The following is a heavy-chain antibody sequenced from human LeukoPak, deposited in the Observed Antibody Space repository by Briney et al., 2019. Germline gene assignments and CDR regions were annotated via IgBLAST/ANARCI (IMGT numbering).Heavy chain of an antibody. Sequence: GWSLRLSCAASGFTFSSYGMHWVRQAPGKGLEWVAVIWYDGSNKYYADSVKGRFTISRDNSKNTLYLQMNSLRAEDTAVYYCAKEYSSSSAIFDYRGQGTLVTVSS. CDR2: IWYDGSNK. CDR1: GFTFSSYG. D-gene: IGHD6-6*01. J-gene: IGHJ4*02. CDR3: AKEYSSSSAIFDY. V-gene: IGHV3-33*06.